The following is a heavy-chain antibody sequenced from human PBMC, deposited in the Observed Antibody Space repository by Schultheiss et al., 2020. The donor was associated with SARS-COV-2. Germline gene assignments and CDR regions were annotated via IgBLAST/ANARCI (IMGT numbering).Heavy chain of an antibody. J-gene: IGHJ5*02. V-gene: IGHV3-23*01. CDR2: ISGSGGST. CDR1: GFTFSSYA. Sequence: GGSLRLSCAASGFTFSSYAMSWVRQAPGKGLEWVSAISGSGGSTYYADSVKGRFTISRDNSKNTLYLQMNSLRAEDTAVYYCAKDTVVVTAIVRGGLDPWGQGTLVTVSS. D-gene: IGHD2-21*02. CDR3: AKDTVVVTAIVRGGLDP.